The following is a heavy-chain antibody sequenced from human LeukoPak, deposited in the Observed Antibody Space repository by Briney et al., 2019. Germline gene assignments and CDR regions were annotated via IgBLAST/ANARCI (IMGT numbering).Heavy chain of an antibody. J-gene: IGHJ4*02. CDR1: GFTVSSNY. CDR3: ARDRSGYRY. Sequence: GGSLRLSCAASGFTVSSNYMSWLRQAPGKGLDWVSVIYSGGSTYYADSVKGRFTISRDNSKNPLYLQMNSLRAEDTAVYYCARDRSGYRYWGQGTLVTVSS. D-gene: IGHD3-22*01. V-gene: IGHV3-66*01. CDR2: IYSGGST.